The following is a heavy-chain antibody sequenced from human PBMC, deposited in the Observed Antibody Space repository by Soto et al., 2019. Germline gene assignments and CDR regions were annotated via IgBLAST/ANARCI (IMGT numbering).Heavy chain of an antibody. CDR3: AKDHPSPAARWTKPESY. J-gene: IGHJ4*02. CDR2: ISGRGGST. D-gene: IGHD6-6*01. Sequence: EVQLLESGGGLVQPGGSLRLSCAASGFTFSSYAMSWVRQAPGKGLEWVSAISGRGGSTYYADSVKGRFTISRDNSKNTLYLQMNSLRAEDTAVYYCAKDHPSPAARWTKPESYWGQGTLVTVSS. V-gene: IGHV3-23*01. CDR1: GFTFSSYA.